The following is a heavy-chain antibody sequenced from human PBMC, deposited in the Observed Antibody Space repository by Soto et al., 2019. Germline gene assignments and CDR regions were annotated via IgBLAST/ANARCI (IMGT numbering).Heavy chain of an antibody. CDR1: GFTFSSYA. D-gene: IGHD3-3*01. V-gene: IGHV3-30-3*01. CDR2: ISYDGSNK. Sequence: GGSLRLSCAASGFTFSSYAMHWVRQAPGKGLEWVAVISYDGSNKYYADSVKGRFTISRDNSKNTLYLQMNSLRAEDTAVYYCARGLGVVIGSGWGQGTLVTVSS. J-gene: IGHJ4*02. CDR3: ARGLGVVIGSG.